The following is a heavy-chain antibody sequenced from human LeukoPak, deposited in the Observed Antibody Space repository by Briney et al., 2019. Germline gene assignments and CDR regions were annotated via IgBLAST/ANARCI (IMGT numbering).Heavy chain of an antibody. Sequence: PSETLSLTCTVAGGSISSYYWSWIRQPPGKGLEWIGYIYYSGSTNYNPSLKSRVTISVDTSRNQFSLKLSSVTAADTAVYYCARHGYSSGSLAWFDPWGQGTQVTVSS. CDR1: GGSISSYY. V-gene: IGHV4-59*01. J-gene: IGHJ5*02. D-gene: IGHD6-19*01. CDR3: ARHGYSSGSLAWFDP. CDR2: IYYSGST.